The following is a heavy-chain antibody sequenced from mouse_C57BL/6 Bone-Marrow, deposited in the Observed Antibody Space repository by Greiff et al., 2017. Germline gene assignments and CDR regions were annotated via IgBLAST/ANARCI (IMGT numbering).Heavy chain of an antibody. J-gene: IGHJ1*03. V-gene: IGHV1-55*01. CDR2: IYPGSGST. Sequence: QVHVKQPGAELVKPGASVKMSCKASGYTFTSYWITWVKQRPGQGLEWIGDIYPGSGSTNYNEKFKSKATLTVDTSSSTAYMQLSSLTSEDSAVYYCAREGLDWDVLWYFDVWGTGNTVTVSS. D-gene: IGHD4-1*01. CDR3: AREGLDWDVLWYFDV. CDR1: GYTFTSYW.